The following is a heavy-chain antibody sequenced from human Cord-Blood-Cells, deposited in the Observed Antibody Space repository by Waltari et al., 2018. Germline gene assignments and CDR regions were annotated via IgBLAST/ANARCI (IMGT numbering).Heavy chain of an antibody. J-gene: IGHJ2*01. V-gene: IGHV1-46*01. CDR1: GYTFTTYY. CDR2: INPRGGGT. CDR3: ARGGSSGWYRYFDL. Sequence: QVQLVQSGAEVKKPGAPVKVSCTASGYTFTTYYMHWVRQAPGQGLEWMGVINPRGGGTGYEQKCQGVVTMTRDTCTSTVYMELSSLRSEDAAVYYCARGGSSGWYRYFDLWGRGTLVTVSS. D-gene: IGHD6-25*01.